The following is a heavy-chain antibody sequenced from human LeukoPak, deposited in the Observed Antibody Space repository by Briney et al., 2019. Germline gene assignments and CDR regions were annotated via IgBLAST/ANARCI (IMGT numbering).Heavy chain of an antibody. D-gene: IGHD1-26*01. CDR2: ISNSGVKT. J-gene: IGHJ4*02. Sequence: GGSLRLSCAASGFTFRSNATSWVRQAPGKGLEWVSAISNSGVKTYYTESVKGRFTISRDNSRNTVYLQMSSLRAEDTALYYCAKEMWFEEWDLLTIDQWGQGTLVTVSS. CDR1: GFTFRSNA. CDR3: AKEMWFEEWDLLTIDQ. V-gene: IGHV3-23*01.